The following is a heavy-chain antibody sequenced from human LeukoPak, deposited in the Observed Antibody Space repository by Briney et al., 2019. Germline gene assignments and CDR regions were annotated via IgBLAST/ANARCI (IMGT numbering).Heavy chain of an antibody. J-gene: IGHJ4*02. V-gene: IGHV4-30-4*08. D-gene: IGHD2-2*01. Sequence: ASETLSLTCTVSGGCISSGDYYWSWIRQPPGKGLEWIVHIYYSGSTYYNPSLKSRDTISVDTSKNQFSLQLSSVTAADTAVYYCARDPHCSSTSCYPFDYWGQGTLVTVSS. CDR2: IYYSGST. CDR3: ARDPHCSSTSCYPFDY. CDR1: GGCISSGDYY.